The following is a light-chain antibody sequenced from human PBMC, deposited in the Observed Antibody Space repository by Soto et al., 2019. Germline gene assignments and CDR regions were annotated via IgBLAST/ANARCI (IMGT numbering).Light chain of an antibody. V-gene: IGKV3-20*01. CDR1: QSVSPY. J-gene: IGKJ1*01. Sequence: IVFTQSQGTLSLSLGDRVPLSCAASQSVSPYLAWYQQKPGQAPRLLIYGASSRATGIPDRFSGSGSGTDFTLTIIRLEPEDFAVYYCQQYGSSPRVTVGQGTKVEIK. CDR2: GAS. CDR3: QQYGSSPRVT.